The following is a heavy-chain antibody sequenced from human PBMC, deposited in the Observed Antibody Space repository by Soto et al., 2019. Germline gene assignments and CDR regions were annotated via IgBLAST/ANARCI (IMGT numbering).Heavy chain of an antibody. CDR1: GFTFSRHW. J-gene: IGHJ4*02. D-gene: IGHD1-1*01. V-gene: IGHV3-74*01. CDR3: AKDYWNERPLYFDS. CDR2: IDGDGTIT. Sequence: GGSLRLSCTASGFTFSRHWMHWVRQTPGKGLVWVSRIDGDGTITTYADSVRGRFTISRDNAKNTLYLQMNSLRAEDTAVYYCAKDYWNERPLYFDSWGQGTLVTVSS.